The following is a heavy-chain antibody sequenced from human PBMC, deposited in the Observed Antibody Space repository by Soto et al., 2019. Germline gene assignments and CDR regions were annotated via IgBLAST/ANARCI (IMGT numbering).Heavy chain of an antibody. V-gene: IGHV3-64D*08. CDR1: GFPFGSYG. CDR2: IGSDGTRT. D-gene: IGHD3-10*01. J-gene: IGHJ4*02. Sequence: GGSLRLSCSASGFPFGSYGMHWVRQAPGKGPEHLSAIGSDGTRTYYADSVKGRFIISRDNSKNTLYFQMGGLRVEDTAVYYCVKGREGETSYYFDSWGPGTLVTVSS. CDR3: VKGREGETSYYFDS.